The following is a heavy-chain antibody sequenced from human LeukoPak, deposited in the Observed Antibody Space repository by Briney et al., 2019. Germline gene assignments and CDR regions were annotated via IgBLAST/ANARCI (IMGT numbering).Heavy chain of an antibody. CDR2: ISSSSSTI. CDR3: ARDSKLPVVSFDY. Sequence: LSLTCTVSGGSISSGGYYWSWIRQAPGKGLEWVSYISSSSSTIYYADSVKGRFTISRDNAKNSLYLQMNSLRAEDTAVYYCARDSKLPVVSFDYWGQGTLVTVSS. V-gene: IGHV3-11*04. D-gene: IGHD3-10*01. J-gene: IGHJ4*02. CDR1: GGSISSGGYY.